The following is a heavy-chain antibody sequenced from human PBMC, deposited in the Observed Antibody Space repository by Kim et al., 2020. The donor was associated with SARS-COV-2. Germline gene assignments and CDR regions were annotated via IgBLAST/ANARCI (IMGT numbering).Heavy chain of an antibody. CDR3: ARDQTSDYFDGSGYSSDY. V-gene: IGHV3-21*01. D-gene: IGHD3-22*01. J-gene: IGHJ4*02. Sequence: VKGRFTISRDNAKNSLYLQMNSLRAEETAVYYCARDQTSDYFDGSGYSSDYWGQGTQVTVSS.